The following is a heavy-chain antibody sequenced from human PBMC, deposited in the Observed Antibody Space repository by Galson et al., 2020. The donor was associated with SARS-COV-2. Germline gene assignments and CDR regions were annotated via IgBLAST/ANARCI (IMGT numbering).Heavy chain of an antibody. J-gene: IGHJ4*02. V-gene: IGHV3-30*18. CDR3: AKDLAPSIDSTYSGDYFGFIDY. D-gene: IGHD4-17*01. CDR1: GFTLSIHG. CDR2: ISYDGTNK. Sequence: GESLKISCAASGFTLSIHGIHWVRQAPGKGLEWVAYISYDGTNKYYGESVEGRFTVSRDNSKNTVYLRLNSLRGEDTAVYFCAKDLAPSIDSTYSGDYFGFIDYWGQGTLVTVSS.